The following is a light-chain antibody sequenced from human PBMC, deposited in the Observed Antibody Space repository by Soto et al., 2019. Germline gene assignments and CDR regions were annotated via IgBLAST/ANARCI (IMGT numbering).Light chain of an antibody. CDR2: GAS. CDR1: QSISGT. V-gene: IGKV3-15*01. CDR3: QQYDNWPPLT. Sequence: EIVMTQSPATLSVSPGGRATLSCGASQSISGTLAWYQQKPGQAPRLLIYGASTRATSFPARFSGSGSGTDFTLTISSLQSEDFAVYYCQQYDNWPPLTFGGGTKVDIK. J-gene: IGKJ4*01.